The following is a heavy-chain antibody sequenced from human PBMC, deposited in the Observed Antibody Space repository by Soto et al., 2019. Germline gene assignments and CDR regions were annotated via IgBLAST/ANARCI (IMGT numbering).Heavy chain of an antibody. Sequence: PSETLSLTCTVSGGSISSYYWSWIRQPPGKGLEWIGYIYYSGSTNYNPSLKSRVTISVDTSKNQFSLKLSSVTAADTAVYYCARQGGVVPALSYGYWGQGTLVTVSS. V-gene: IGHV4-59*08. D-gene: IGHD2-2*01. J-gene: IGHJ4*02. CDR3: ARQGGVVPALSYGY. CDR2: IYYSGST. CDR1: GGSISSYY.